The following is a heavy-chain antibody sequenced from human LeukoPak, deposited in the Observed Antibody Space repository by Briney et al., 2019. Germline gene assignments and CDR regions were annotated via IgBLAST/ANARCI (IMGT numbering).Heavy chain of an antibody. Sequence: SETLSLTCAVTGVSFSDSYWSWIRQPPGKGLEWIGEITHSGSSKYNASLKTRVTISVDTSTNQFSLRMNTVTAADTAVYYCVRGIRSWGRKVLDHWGLGTLVTVSS. J-gene: IGHJ4*02. CDR1: GVSFSDSY. D-gene: IGHD3-16*01. CDR3: VRGIRSWGRKVLDH. CDR2: ITHSGSS. V-gene: IGHV4-34*01.